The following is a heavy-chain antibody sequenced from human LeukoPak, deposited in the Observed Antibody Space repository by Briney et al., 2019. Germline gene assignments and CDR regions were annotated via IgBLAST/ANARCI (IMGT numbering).Heavy chain of an antibody. CDR1: GITLSNYG. Sequence: GGSLRLTCVVSGITLSNYGMSWVRQAPGKGPEWVAGISGSGGGTQYADSVKGRFTISRDNRKNTLYLQMNSLRAEDTAMYFCAKRGVVIRVILVGFHKEAYYFDSWGQGALVTVSS. CDR2: ISGSGGGT. D-gene: IGHD3-22*01. V-gene: IGHV3-23*01. J-gene: IGHJ4*02. CDR3: AKRGVVIRVILVGFHKEAYYFDS.